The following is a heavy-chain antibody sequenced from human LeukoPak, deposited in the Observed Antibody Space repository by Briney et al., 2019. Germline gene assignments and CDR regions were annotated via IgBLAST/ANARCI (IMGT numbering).Heavy chain of an antibody. CDR3: AGGHSSGWTAFDY. D-gene: IGHD6-19*01. CDR2: IYHTGST. CDR1: GGSISSYY. V-gene: IGHV4-59*08. Sequence: PSETLSLTCTVSGGSISSYYWSWIRQPPGKGLEWIGFIYHTGSTNYGPSLKSRVTMSVDTSKKQFSLKLSSVTAADTAVYYCAGGHSSGWTAFDYWGQGTLVSVSS. J-gene: IGHJ4*02.